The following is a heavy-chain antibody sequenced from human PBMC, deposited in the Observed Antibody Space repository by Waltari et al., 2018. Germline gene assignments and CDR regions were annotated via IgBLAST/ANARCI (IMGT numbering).Heavy chain of an antibody. D-gene: IGHD3-10*01. Sequence: QVQLQESGPGLVKASETLSLTCTVSGGSISSGGYYWSWSRQHPGKGLEGIGYIYYTGRTDDNPSLKSRVSMSVETSKNQFSLKLSSVTAADTAVYYCATNHYGTGKGWFDPWGQGTPVTVSS. V-gene: IGHV4-31*03. CDR3: ATNHYGTGKGWFDP. J-gene: IGHJ5*02. CDR2: IYYTGRT. CDR1: GGSISSGGYY.